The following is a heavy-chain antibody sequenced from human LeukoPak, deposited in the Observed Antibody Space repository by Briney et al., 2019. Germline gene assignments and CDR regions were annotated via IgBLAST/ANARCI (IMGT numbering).Heavy chain of an antibody. CDR3: ARGWLIS. Sequence: GGSLRLSCAASGFTFSDSYMSWIRQAPGKGLEWVSYISTSGSAKHYADSVKGRFTISRDNAKNSLYLQMNSLRAEDTAVYYCARGWLISWGQGTLVIVSS. J-gene: IGHJ4*02. D-gene: IGHD5-12*01. CDR1: GFTFSDSY. CDR2: ISTSGSAK. V-gene: IGHV3-11*01.